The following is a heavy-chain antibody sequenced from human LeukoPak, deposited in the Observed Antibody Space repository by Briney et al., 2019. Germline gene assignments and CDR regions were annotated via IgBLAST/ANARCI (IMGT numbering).Heavy chain of an antibody. CDR2: ISSSSSYI. V-gene: IGHV3-21*01. CDR3: AREFSAGGAYFDY. Sequence: GGALRLSCAASGFTFSSYSMNWVRQAPGKGLEWVSSISSSSSYIYYADSVKGRFTISRDNAKNSLYLQMNSLRAEDTAVYYCAREFSAGGAYFDYWGQESLVTVSS. D-gene: IGHD1-26*01. CDR1: GFTFSSYS. J-gene: IGHJ4*02.